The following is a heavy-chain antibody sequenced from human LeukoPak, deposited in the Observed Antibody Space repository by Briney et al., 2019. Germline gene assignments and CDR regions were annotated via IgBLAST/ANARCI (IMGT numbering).Heavy chain of an antibody. CDR2: ISYDGSNK. Sequence: GGSLRLSCAASGFTFSSYAMHWVRQAPGKGLEWVAIISYDGSNKYYADSVKGRFTISRDNSKNTLYLQMNSLRAEDTAVYHCAREYFYGTGLIDYWGQGTLVTVSS. CDR1: GFTFSSYA. CDR3: AREYFYGTGLIDY. V-gene: IGHV3-30-3*01. D-gene: IGHD3-10*01. J-gene: IGHJ4*02.